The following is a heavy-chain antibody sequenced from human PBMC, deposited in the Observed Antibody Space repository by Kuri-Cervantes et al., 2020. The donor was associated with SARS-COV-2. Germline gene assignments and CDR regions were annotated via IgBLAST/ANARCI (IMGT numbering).Heavy chain of an antibody. CDR3: ARNSQRGSSGYYRGSD. J-gene: IGHJ4*02. V-gene: IGHV1-69*06. CDR2: IIPIFGTA. Sequence: SVKVSCKASGGTFSNYAISWVRQAPGQGLEWMGGIIPIFGTANYAQKFQGRVTITADKSTSTAYMELSSLRSEDTAVYYCARNSQRGSSGYYRGSDWGQGTLVTVSS. D-gene: IGHD3-22*01. CDR1: GGTFSNYA.